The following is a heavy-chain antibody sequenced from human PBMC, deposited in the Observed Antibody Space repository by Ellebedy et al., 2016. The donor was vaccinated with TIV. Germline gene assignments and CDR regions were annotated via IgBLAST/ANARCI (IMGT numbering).Heavy chain of an antibody. CDR3: AHRPDYGDLIDF. CDR1: GFSLTTSGVG. V-gene: IGHV2-5*01. D-gene: IGHD4-17*01. Sequence: SGPTLVNPTQTLTLTCTFSGFSLTTSGVGVGWIRQPPGKALEWLAHIYWNDGERYNPSLKSRLTITKDTSKNQVVLTMTNVDPVDTATYYCAHRPDYGDLIDFWGQGTLVTVSS. CDR2: IYWNDGE. J-gene: IGHJ4*02.